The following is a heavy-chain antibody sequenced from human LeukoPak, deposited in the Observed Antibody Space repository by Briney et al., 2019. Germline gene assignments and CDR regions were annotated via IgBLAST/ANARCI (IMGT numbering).Heavy chain of an antibody. Sequence: PSETLSLTCTVSGGSISSYYWSWIRQPPGKGLEGIGYIYYSGSTNYNPSLKSRVTISVDTSKNQFSLKLSSVTAADTAVYYCARDRRFYDSSGYYYGWFDPWGQGTLVTVSS. CDR2: IYYSGST. CDR3: ARDRRFYDSSGYYYGWFDP. CDR1: GGSISSYY. J-gene: IGHJ5*02. V-gene: IGHV4-59*01. D-gene: IGHD3-22*01.